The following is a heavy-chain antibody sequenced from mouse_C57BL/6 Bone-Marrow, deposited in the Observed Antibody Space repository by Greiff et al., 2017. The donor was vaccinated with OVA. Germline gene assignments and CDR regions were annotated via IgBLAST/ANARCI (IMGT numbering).Heavy chain of an antibody. CDR1: GFTFTDYY. J-gene: IGHJ2*01. CDR2: IRNKANGYTT. CDR3: ARSPGGYYFDY. V-gene: IGHV7-3*01. Sequence: EVKLVESGGGLVQPGGSLSLSCAASGFTFTDYYMSWVRQPPGKALEWLGCIRNKANGYTTEYSVSVKGRFTISRNTSRSILYLQMSALRAEDSATYYGARSPGGYYFDYWGQGTTLTVSS. D-gene: IGHD4-1*01.